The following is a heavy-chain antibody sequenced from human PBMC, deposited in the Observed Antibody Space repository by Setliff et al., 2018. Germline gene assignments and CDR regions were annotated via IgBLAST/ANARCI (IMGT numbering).Heavy chain of an antibody. V-gene: IGHV4-38-2*02. CDR2: FRPSGKT. D-gene: IGHD4-17*01. Sequence: SETLSLTCAVFGSAISSGHYWGWIRQPPGKGLEWIGSFRPSGKTYYNPSLNSRVTISVDTSKKQFSLKVTSVTAADTAVYYCVRDAGDGYGVDAYAGGGFDFWGQGTMVTVSS. CDR1: GSAISSGHY. J-gene: IGHJ3*01. CDR3: VRDAGDGYGVDAYAGGGFDF.